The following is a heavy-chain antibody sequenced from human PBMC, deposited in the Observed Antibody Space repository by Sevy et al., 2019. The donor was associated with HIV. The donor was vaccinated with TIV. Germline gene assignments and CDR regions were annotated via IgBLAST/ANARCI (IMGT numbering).Heavy chain of an antibody. D-gene: IGHD3-22*01. CDR3: ARKNDYYDSSGSMRVYNAFDI. Sequence: GGSLRLSCAASGFTFSSYAMSWVRQAPGKGLERVSAISGSGGSTYYADSVKGRFTISRDNSKNTLYLQMNSLRAEDTAVYYCARKNDYYDSSGSMRVYNAFDIWRQGTMVTVSS. V-gene: IGHV3-23*01. CDR2: ISGSGGST. CDR1: GFTFSSYA. J-gene: IGHJ3*02.